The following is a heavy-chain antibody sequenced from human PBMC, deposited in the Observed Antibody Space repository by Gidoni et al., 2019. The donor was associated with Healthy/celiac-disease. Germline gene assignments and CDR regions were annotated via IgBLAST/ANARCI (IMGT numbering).Heavy chain of an antibody. CDR1: GFTFSSYG. CDR2: IWYDGSNK. CDR3: ARGYSSGWSLVDY. J-gene: IGHJ4*02. Sequence: QVQLVESGGGVVQPGRSLRLSCAASGFTFSSYGMHWVRQAPGKGLGWVAVIWYDGSNKYYADSVKGRFTISRDNSKNTLYLQMNSLRAEDTAVYYCARGYSSGWSLVDYWGQGTLVTVSS. D-gene: IGHD6-19*01. V-gene: IGHV3-33*01.